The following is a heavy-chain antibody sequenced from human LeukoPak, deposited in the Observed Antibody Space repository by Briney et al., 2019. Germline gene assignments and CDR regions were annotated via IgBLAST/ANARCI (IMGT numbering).Heavy chain of an antibody. CDR3: ARGRPSMVRGAYYFDY. CDR1: GGSISTYY. D-gene: IGHD3-10*01. V-gene: IGHV4-34*01. Sequence: SETLSLTCTVSGGSISTYYWSWIRQPPGKGLEWIGEINHSGSTNYNPSLKSRVTISVDTSKNQFSLKLSSVTAADTAVYYCARGRPSMVRGAYYFDYWGQGTLVTVSS. J-gene: IGHJ4*02. CDR2: INHSGST.